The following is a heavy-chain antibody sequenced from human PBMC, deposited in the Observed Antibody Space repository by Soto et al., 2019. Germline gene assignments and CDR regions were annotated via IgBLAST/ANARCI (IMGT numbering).Heavy chain of an antibody. V-gene: IGHV3-74*01. CDR3: AREGYSYDYGYYYYNGMDV. Sequence: GGSLRLSCAASGFTFSSYWMHWVRQAPGKGLVWVSRINSDGSSTNYADSVKGRFTISRDNAKNTLYLQMNSLRAEDTAVYYCAREGYSYDYGYYYYNGMDVWGQGTTVTAP. CDR1: GFTFSSYW. D-gene: IGHD5-18*01. J-gene: IGHJ6*02. CDR2: INSDGSST.